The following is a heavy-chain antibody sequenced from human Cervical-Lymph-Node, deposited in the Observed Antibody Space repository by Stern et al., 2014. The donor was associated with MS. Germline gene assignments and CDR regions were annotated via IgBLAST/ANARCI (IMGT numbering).Heavy chain of an antibody. D-gene: IGHD3-3*01. CDR2: ISYDGSNK. J-gene: IGHJ5*02. CDR3: TKRESDFWSGGFDP. V-gene: IGHV3-30*18. Sequence: VHLVESGGGVVQPGRSLRLSCAASGFTFRVYGMHWVRQAPGKGLEWVAVISYDGSNKSYADSVKGRFTISRDNSKDTLYLQMNSLRSEDTAVYYCTKRESDFWSGGFDPWGQGTLVTVSS. CDR1: GFTFRVYG.